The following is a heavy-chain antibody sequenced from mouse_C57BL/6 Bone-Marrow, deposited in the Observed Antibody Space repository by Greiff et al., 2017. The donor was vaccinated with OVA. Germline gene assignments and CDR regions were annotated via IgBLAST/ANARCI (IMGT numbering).Heavy chain of an antibody. Sequence: QVQLQQSGAELVKPGASVKLSCKASGYTFTSYWMHWVKQRPGRGPEWIGRIDPNSGGTKYNEKFKSKATLTVDKPSSTAYMQLSSLTSEDSAVYYCARWRAYYSNYGAMDYWGQGTSVTVSS. CDR2: IDPNSGGT. V-gene: IGHV1-72*01. J-gene: IGHJ4*01. D-gene: IGHD2-5*01. CDR3: ARWRAYYSNYGAMDY. CDR1: GYTFTSYW.